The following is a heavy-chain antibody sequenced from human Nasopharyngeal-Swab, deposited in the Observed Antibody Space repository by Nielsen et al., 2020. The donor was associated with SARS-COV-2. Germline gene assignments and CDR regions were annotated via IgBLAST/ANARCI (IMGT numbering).Heavy chain of an antibody. Sequence: GGSLRLSCAASGFTFSSYGMHWVRQAPGKGLEWVAVIWYDGSNNYYADSVKSRFTISRDNSKNTLYLQMNSLRAEDTAVYYCARDGTYYDFWSGLPDYWGQGTLVTVSS. CDR1: GFTFSSYG. CDR2: IWYDGSNN. J-gene: IGHJ4*02. CDR3: ARDGTYYDFWSGLPDY. V-gene: IGHV3-33*01. D-gene: IGHD3-3*01.